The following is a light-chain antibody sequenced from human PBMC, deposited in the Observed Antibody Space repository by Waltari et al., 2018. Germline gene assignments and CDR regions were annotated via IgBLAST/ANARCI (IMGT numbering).Light chain of an antibody. V-gene: IGKV1-39*01. Sequence: DIQMTQSPSPLSASVGVIVTISCRASQSISVSLNWYQQQPGKPPNLLIYRASNLNTGVPSRFSGRGSGTDFTLTISSLQPEDFAVYFCQQSFNAPWTFGQGTKVEMK. CDR1: QSISVS. CDR2: RAS. J-gene: IGKJ1*01. CDR3: QQSFNAPWT.